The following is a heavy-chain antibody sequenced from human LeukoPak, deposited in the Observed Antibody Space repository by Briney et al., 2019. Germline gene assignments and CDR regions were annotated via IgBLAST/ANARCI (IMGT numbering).Heavy chain of an antibody. CDR3: AKDPSYGFFDY. J-gene: IGHJ4*02. CDR1: GFTFSNSA. Sequence: GGSLRLSCAASGFTFSNSAMSWVRQAPGKGLEWVSAISGSGGSTYYADSVKGRFTISRDNSKNTLYLQMNSLRAEDTAVYYCAKDPSYGFFDYWGQGTLVTVSS. CDR2: ISGSGGST. D-gene: IGHD3-10*01. V-gene: IGHV3-23*01.